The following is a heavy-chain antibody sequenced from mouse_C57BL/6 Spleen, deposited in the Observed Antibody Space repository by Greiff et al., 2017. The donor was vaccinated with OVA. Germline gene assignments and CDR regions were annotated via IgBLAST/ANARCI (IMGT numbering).Heavy chain of an antibody. V-gene: IGHV1-42*01. CDR3: ARGSWLAY. CDR2: INPSTGGT. CDR1: GYSFTGYY. Sequence: VQLQQSGPELVKPGASVKISCKASGYSFTGYYMNWVKQSPEKSLEWIGEINPSTGGTTYNQKFKAKATLTVDKSSSTAYMQLKSLTSEDSAVYYCARGSWLAYWGQGTLVTVSA. J-gene: IGHJ3*01.